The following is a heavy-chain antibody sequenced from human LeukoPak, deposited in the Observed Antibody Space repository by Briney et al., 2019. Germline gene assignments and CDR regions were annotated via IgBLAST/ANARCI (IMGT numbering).Heavy chain of an antibody. CDR2: IYTSGST. V-gene: IGHV4-61*02. CDR1: GGSISSGSYY. CDR3: ARHAYFDWLYNYFDY. Sequence: PSETLSLTCTVSGGSISSGSYYWSWIRQPAGKGLEWSGRIYTSGSTNYNPSLKSRVTISVDTSKNQFSLKLSSVTAADTAVYYCARHAYFDWLYNYFDYWGQGTLVTVSS. D-gene: IGHD3-9*01. J-gene: IGHJ4*02.